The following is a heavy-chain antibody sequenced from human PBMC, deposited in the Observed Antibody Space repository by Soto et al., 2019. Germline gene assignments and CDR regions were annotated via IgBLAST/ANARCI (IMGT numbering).Heavy chain of an antibody. CDR1: GFTFDDYT. D-gene: IGHD3-22*01. V-gene: IGHV3-43*01. CDR2: ISWDGGST. Sequence: GESLKISCAASGFTFDDYTMHWVRQAPGKGLEWVSLISWDGGSTYYADSVKGRFTISRDNSKNSLYLQMNSLRTEDTALYYCAKDIVRDSSGYSAEYFQHWGQGTLVTVSS. J-gene: IGHJ1*01. CDR3: AKDIVRDSSGYSAEYFQH.